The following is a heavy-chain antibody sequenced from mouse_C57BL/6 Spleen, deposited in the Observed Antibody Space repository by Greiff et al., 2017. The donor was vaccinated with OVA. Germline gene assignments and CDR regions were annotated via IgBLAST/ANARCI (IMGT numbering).Heavy chain of an antibody. CDR2: IRSKSNNYAT. V-gene: IGHV10-1*01. Sequence: EVKLVESGGGLVQPKGSLKLSCAASGFSFNTYAMNWVRQAPGKGLEWVARIRSKSNNYATYYADSVKDRFTISRDDSESMLYLQMNNLKTEDTAMYYCVRPSYYDYDPYAMDDWGQGTSVTVSS. CDR3: VRPSYYDYDPYAMDD. J-gene: IGHJ4*01. D-gene: IGHD2-4*01. CDR1: GFSFNTYA.